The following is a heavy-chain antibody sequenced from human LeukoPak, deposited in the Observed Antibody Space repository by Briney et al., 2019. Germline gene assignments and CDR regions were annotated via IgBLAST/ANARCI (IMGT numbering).Heavy chain of an antibody. D-gene: IGHD4-17*01. CDR2: IYYSGST. Sequence: SQTLSLTCTVSGGSISSGGYYWSWIRQHPGKGLEWVGYIYYSGSTYYNPSLKSRIFMSVDTSKNQFSLMLSSVTAADTAVFYCARGRNPDYGDSKIDYWGQGTLVTVSS. V-gene: IGHV4-31*03. J-gene: IGHJ4*02. CDR3: ARGRNPDYGDSKIDY. CDR1: GGSISSGGYY.